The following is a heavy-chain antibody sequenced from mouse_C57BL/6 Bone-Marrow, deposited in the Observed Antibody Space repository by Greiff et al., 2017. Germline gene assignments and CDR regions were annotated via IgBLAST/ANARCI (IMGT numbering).Heavy chain of an antibody. J-gene: IGHJ1*03. CDR2: IDPSDSYT. Sequence: VQLQQPGAELVMPGASVKLSCKASGYTFTSYWMHWVKQRPGQGLEWIGEIDPSDSYTNYNQKFKGKSTLTVDKSSSTAYMQLSSLTTEDSAVYYVSRSAGSSYNLYVDVWCTGTTGTVPS. D-gene: IGHD1-1*01. V-gene: IGHV1-69*01. CDR3: SRSAGSSYNLYVDV. CDR1: GYTFTSYW.